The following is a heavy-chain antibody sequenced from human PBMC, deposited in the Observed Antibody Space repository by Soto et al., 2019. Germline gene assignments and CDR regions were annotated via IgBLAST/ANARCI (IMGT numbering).Heavy chain of an antibody. V-gene: IGHV4-39*01. Sequence: SEPLSLTCPVSGGSVSSNSYYRGWIRQPPGKGLEWIGSFYYSGSTDYNPSLKSRVTISVEASKSQLSLKLSSVTAADTAVYYCAKSPAYYYGMDVWGQGTTVTVSS. CDR1: GGSVSSNSYY. J-gene: IGHJ6*02. CDR2: FYYSGST. CDR3: AKSPAYYYGMDV. D-gene: IGHD2-2*01.